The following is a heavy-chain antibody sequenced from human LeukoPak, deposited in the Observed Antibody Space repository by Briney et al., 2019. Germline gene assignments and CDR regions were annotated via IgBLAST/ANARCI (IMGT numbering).Heavy chain of an antibody. J-gene: IGHJ4*02. Sequence: GGSLRLSRVASGLTFGNYGMNWVRQAPGKGLEWVSSIGGGGYTTYYADSVRGRFTISRDNSKNSMYLQMSSLRAEDTAIYYCAEVESSYCRIWGQGTLVTVSS. CDR2: IGGGGYTT. CDR1: GLTFGNYG. D-gene: IGHD3-10*01. CDR3: AEVESSYCRI. V-gene: IGHV3-23*01.